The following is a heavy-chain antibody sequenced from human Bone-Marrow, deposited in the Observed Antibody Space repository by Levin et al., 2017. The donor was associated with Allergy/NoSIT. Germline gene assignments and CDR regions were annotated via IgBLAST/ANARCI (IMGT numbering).Heavy chain of an antibody. CDR3: ARDQVKDHLVGAFDI. CDR1: GNSVSSANYY. CDR2: IHNSGST. D-gene: IGHD6-6*01. V-gene: IGHV4-61*01. J-gene: IGHJ3*02. Sequence: SETLSLTCTVSGNSVSSANYYWSWIRQSPGKGLEWIGYIHNSGSTNDNPSLKSRVTISVDTSKNQFSLKLSSVTAADTAVYYCARDQVKDHLVGAFDIWGQGTIVTVSS.